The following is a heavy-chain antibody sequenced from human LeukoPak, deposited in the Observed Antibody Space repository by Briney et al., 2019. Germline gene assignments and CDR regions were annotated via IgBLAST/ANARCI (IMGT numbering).Heavy chain of an antibody. V-gene: IGHV3-23*01. CDR2: VSGSGGST. Sequence: GGSLRLSCAASGFIFSNYAMTWVRQAPGKGLEWVSGVSGSGGSTYYADSVKGRFTISRDNSKNTLYLQMNSLRAEDTAVYYCAKDLDIVATITGNWGQGTLVTVSS. CDR3: AKDLDIVATITGN. D-gene: IGHD5-12*01. CDR1: GFIFSNYA. J-gene: IGHJ4*02.